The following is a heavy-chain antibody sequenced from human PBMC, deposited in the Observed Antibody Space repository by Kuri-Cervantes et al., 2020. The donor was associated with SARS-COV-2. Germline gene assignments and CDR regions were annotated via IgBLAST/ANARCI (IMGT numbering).Heavy chain of an antibody. CDR1: GFTFSGYG. D-gene: IGHD2-15*01. CDR3: ARDPGGDLLLQYYYGMDV. V-gene: IGHV3-33*01. CDR2: IWYDGSNK. J-gene: IGHJ6*02. Sequence: GESLKISCAASGFTFSGYGMHWVRQAPGKGLEWVAVIWYDGSNKYYADSVKGRFTISRDNSKNTLYLQMNSLRAEDTAVYYCARDPGGDLLLQYYYGMDVWGQGTTVTVSS.